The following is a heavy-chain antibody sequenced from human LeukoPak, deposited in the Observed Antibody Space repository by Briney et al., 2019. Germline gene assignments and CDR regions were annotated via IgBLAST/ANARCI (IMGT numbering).Heavy chain of an antibody. V-gene: IGHV4-4*07. Sequence: SETLSLTCTVSGGSISSYYWSWIRQPAGKGLEWIGRIYTSGSTNYNPSLKSRVTMSVDTSKNQFSLKLSSVTAADTAVYYCARGGERFVVVPAAIRKDYYYYGMDVWGQGTTVTVSS. J-gene: IGHJ6*02. D-gene: IGHD2-2*01. CDR2: IYTSGST. CDR1: GGSISSYY. CDR3: ARGGERFVVVPAAIRKDYYYYGMDV.